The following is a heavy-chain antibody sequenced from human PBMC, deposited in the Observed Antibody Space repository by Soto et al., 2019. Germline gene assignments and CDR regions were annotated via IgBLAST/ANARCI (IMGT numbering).Heavy chain of an antibody. D-gene: IGHD5-18*01. J-gene: IGHJ6*02. CDR3: AREGRGYSYGLYYYYGMDV. CDR1: GWSFSGYY. V-gene: IGHV4-34*01. CDR2: INHSGST. Sequence: XETLCLTCSVYGWSFSGYYWSWIRQPPGKGLEWIGEINHSGSTNYNPSLKSRVTISVDTSKNQFSLKLSSVAAADTAVYYCAREGRGYSYGLYYYYGMDVWDQGTTVTVYS.